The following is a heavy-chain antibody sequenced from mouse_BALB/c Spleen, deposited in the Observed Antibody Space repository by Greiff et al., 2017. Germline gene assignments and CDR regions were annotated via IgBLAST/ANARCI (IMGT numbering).Heavy chain of an antibody. CDR2: IRNKANGYTT. CDR1: GFTFTDYY. V-gene: IGHV7-3*02. CDR3: ARDQSWYFDV. J-gene: IGHJ1*01. Sequence: EVKLVESGGGLVQPGGSLRLSCATSGFTFTDYYMSWVRQPPGKALEWLGFIRNKANGYTTEYSASVKGRFTISRDNSQSILYLQMNTLRAEDSATYYCARDQSWYFDVWGAGTTVTVSS.